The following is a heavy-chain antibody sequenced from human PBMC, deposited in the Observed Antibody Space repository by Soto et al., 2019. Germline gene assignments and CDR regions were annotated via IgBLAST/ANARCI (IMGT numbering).Heavy chain of an antibody. V-gene: IGHV1-2*02. D-gene: IGHD3-3*01. CDR3: ARDRVGFAVVTPAH. J-gene: IGHJ4*02. CDR2: ITPDSGDT. CDR1: GYTFTDYH. Sequence: QVQLVQSGAEVKKSGASVKVSCKASGYTFTDYHMHWVRQAPGQGLEWMGWITPDSGDTKYAQKFQGRVTMTRDTSISNVYMELASLTSDDTAVYFCARDRVGFAVVTPAHWGQGTLVSVSS.